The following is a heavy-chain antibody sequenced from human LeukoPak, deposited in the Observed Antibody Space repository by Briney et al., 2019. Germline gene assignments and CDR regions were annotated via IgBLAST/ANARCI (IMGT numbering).Heavy chain of an antibody. CDR3: AKMGTYSYVDY. CDR1: GFTFSSYS. Sequence: GGSLRLSCAASGFTFSSYSMNWVRQAPGKGLEWVSAISGSGGSTYYADSVKGRFTISRDNSKNTLYLQMNSLRAEDTAVYYCAKMGTYSYVDYWGQGTLVTVSS. D-gene: IGHD5-18*01. J-gene: IGHJ4*02. V-gene: IGHV3-23*01. CDR2: ISGSGGST.